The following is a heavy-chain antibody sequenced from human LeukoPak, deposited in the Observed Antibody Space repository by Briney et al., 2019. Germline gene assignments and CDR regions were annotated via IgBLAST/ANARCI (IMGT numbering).Heavy chain of an antibody. J-gene: IGHJ4*02. CDR3: TTEGGDYDILTGYFEYFDY. V-gene: IGHV3-15*01. Sequence: PGGSLTLSCAASGFTFSNAWMSWVRQAPGKGLEWVGRIKSKTDGGTTDYAAPVKGRFTISRDDSKNTLYLQMNSLKTEDTAVYYCTTEGGDYDILTGYFEYFDYWGQGTLGTVSS. CDR1: GFTFSNAW. CDR2: IKSKTDGGTT. D-gene: IGHD3-9*01.